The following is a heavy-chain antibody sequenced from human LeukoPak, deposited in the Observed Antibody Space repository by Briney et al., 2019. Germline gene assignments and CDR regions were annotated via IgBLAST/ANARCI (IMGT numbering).Heavy chain of an antibody. J-gene: IGHJ3*02. V-gene: IGHV3-48*03. CDR2: ISSSGSTI. D-gene: IGHD4/OR15-4a*01. Sequence: GGSLRLSCAASGFTFSSYAMGWVRQAPGKGLEWVSYISSSGSTIYYADSVKGRFTISRDNAKNSLYLQMNSLRAEDTAVYYCARTDYGSLRGAFLIWGQGTMVTVSS. CDR3: ARTDYGSLRGAFLI. CDR1: GFTFSSYA.